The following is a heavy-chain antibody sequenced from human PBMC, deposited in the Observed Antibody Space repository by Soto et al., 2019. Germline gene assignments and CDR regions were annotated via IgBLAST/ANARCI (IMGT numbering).Heavy chain of an antibody. Sequence: QVQLQESGPGLVKPSQTLSLTCTVSGGSISSGDYYWSWIRQHPGKGLEWIGSIYYSGSTYYNPSLKSRVTISVDTSKNQFSLKLSSVTAAATAVYYCARWWSGSRQGFDPWGQGTLVTVSS. CDR2: IYYSGST. J-gene: IGHJ5*02. D-gene: IGHD3-3*01. CDR3: ARWWSGSRQGFDP. CDR1: GGSISSGDYY. V-gene: IGHV4-31*03.